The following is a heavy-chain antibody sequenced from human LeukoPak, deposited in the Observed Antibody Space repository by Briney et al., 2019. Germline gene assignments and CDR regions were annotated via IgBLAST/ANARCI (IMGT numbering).Heavy chain of an antibody. CDR3: ARGSIAATGTLDY. D-gene: IGHD6-13*01. V-gene: IGHV3-23*01. CDR1: GFTFSSYA. Sequence: GGSLRLSCAASGFTFSSYAMSWVRQAPGKGLEWVSAISGSGGSTYYADSVKGRFTISRDNSKNTLYLQMNSLRAEDTAVYYCARGSIAATGTLDYWGQGTLVTVSS. CDR2: ISGSGGST. J-gene: IGHJ4*02.